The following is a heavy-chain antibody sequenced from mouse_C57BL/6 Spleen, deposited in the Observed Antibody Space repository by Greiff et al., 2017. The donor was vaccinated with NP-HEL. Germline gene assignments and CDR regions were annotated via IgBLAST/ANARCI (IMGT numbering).Heavy chain of an antibody. CDR1: GYTFTSYW. CDR2: INPSNGGT. V-gene: IGHV1-53*01. J-gene: IGHJ2*01. Sequence: QVQLQQPGTELVKPGASVKLSCKASGYTFTSYWMHWVKQRPGQGLEWIGNINPSNGGTNYNEKFKSMATLTVDKSSSTAYMQLSSLTSEDSAVYYCARMGSYYYGSSYFYWGQGTTLTVSS. CDR3: ARMGSYYYGSSYFY. D-gene: IGHD1-1*01.